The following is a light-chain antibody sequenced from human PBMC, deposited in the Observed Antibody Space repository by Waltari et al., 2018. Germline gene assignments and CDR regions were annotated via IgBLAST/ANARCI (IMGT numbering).Light chain of an antibody. V-gene: IGKV3-20*01. CDR1: QSIGSS. CDR3: QQYDSSPRT. Sequence: ETVVTQSPATLSMSPGERATLSCRTSQSIGSSLAWYQQRPGQAPRLLIYRASTRATGIPDRFSGSGSETDFTLTISRLEPEDFAVYYCQQYDSSPRTFDQGTKVEIK. CDR2: RAS. J-gene: IGKJ1*01.